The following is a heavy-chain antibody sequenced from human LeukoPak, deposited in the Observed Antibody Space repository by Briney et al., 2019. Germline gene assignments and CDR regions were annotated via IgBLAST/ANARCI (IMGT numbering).Heavy chain of an antibody. D-gene: IGHD3-10*01. Sequence: PSETLSLTCTVSGGSISSGGYYWSWIRQPPGKGLEWIGYIYHSGSTYYNPSLKSRVTISVDRSKNQFSLKLSSVTAADTAVYYCARVLSTFAAFDIWGQGTMVTVSS. CDR1: GGSISSGGYY. V-gene: IGHV4-30-2*01. J-gene: IGHJ3*02. CDR3: ARVLSTFAAFDI. CDR2: IYHSGST.